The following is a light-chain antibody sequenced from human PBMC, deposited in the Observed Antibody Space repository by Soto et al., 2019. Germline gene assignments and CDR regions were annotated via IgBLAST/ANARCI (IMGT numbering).Light chain of an antibody. J-gene: IGKJ1*01. CDR1: QSVSSSY. CDR2: GAS. Sequence: EIVLTQSPGTLSLSPGERATLSGRASQSVSSSYLAWYQQRPGQASRLLIYGASNRATCIPDRFSGSGSGTEFNLTSSRLEPEDFKVYYCHQAGSSPSLTFGQGTTVPIK. V-gene: IGKV3-20*01. CDR3: HQAGSSPSLT.